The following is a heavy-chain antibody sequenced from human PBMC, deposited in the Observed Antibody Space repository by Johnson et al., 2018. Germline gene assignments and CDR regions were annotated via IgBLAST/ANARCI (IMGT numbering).Heavy chain of an antibody. CDR3: AREENIVLMVYASYGMDV. D-gene: IGHD2-8*01. V-gene: IGHV3-33*01. CDR1: GFTFSSYG. J-gene: IGHJ6*02. Sequence: QVQLVESGGGVVKPGRSLRLSCAASGFTFSSYGMHWVRQAPGKGLECVAVIWYDGSNKYYADSVKGRFTISRDNSKNTLYLQMTSRRAEDTAVYYCAREENIVLMVYASYGMDVWGQGTTVTVSS. CDR2: IWYDGSNK.